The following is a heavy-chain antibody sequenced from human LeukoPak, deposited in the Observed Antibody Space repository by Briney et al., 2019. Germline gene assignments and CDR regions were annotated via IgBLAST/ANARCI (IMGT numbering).Heavy chain of an antibody. CDR1: GGSISSYY. J-gene: IGHJ5*02. V-gene: IGHV4-59*01. CDR2: IYYSGST. D-gene: IGHD1-26*01. CDR3: ARDIGIVGATPSCFDP. Sequence: SETLYLTCTVSGGSISSYYWSWIRQPPGKGLEWIGYIYYSGSTNYNPSLKSRVTISVDTSKTQFCLKLSSVTAADAGVYYCARDIGIVGATPSCFDPWGQGTLVTVSS.